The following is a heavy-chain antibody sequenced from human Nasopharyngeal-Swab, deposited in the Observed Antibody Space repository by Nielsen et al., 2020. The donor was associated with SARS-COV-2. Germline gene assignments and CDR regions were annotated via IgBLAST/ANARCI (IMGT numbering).Heavy chain of an antibody. J-gene: IGHJ6*03. CDR2: IRYDGSNK. CDR1: GFTFSSYG. V-gene: IGHV3-30*02. CDR3: AKENWGGNMTYYYYYYMDV. D-gene: IGHD7-27*01. Sequence: GESLKISCAASGFTFSSYGMHWVRPAPGKGLEWVAFIRYDGSNKYYADSVKGRFTISRDNSKNTLYLQMNSLRAEDTAVYYCAKENWGGNMTYYYYYYMDVWGKGTTVTVSS.